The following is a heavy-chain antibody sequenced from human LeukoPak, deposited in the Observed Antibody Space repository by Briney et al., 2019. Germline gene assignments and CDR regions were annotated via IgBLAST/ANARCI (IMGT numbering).Heavy chain of an antibody. CDR1: GFTFSSYA. CDR2: ISYDGSNK. D-gene: IGHD2-15*01. Sequence: GGSLRLSCAASGFTFSSYATHWVRQAPGKGLEWVAVISYDGSNKYYADSVKGRFTISRDNSKNTLYLQMNSLRAEDTAVYYCAREEAVVVVAATLSWFDPWGQGTLVTVSS. CDR3: AREEAVVVVAATLSWFDP. V-gene: IGHV3-30*04. J-gene: IGHJ5*02.